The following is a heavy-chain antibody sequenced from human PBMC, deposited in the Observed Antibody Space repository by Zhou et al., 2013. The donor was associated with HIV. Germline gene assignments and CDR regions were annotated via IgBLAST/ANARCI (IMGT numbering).Heavy chain of an antibody. D-gene: IGHD3-22*01. CDR1: GYTFTSFY. V-gene: IGHV1-46*01. Sequence: QAQLVQSGAEVKKPGASVKVSCKASGYTFTSFYIHWVRQAPGQGLEWMGIINPSGGSTTYAQKFQGRVAMTRDTSTSTVYMDLSSLRSEDTAVYYCARSYYYDSGRDYWGQGTLVTVSS. CDR2: INPSGGST. J-gene: IGHJ4*02. CDR3: ARSYYYDSGRDY.